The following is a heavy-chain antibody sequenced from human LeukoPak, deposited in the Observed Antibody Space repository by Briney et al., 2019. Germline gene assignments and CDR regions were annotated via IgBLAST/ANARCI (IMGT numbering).Heavy chain of an antibody. D-gene: IGHD3-22*01. V-gene: IGHV4-30-4*01. J-gene: IGHJ4*02. CDR2: IYYSGST. CDR3: ARGQPGLKRFTMIVVAGFFDY. CDR1: GGSISSGDYY. Sequence: KTSETLSLTCTVSGGSISSGDYYWSWIRQPPGKGLEWIGYIYYSGSTYYNPSLKSRVTISVDTSKNQFSLKLSSVTAADAAVYYCARGQPGLKRFTMIVVAGFFDYWGQGTLVTVSS.